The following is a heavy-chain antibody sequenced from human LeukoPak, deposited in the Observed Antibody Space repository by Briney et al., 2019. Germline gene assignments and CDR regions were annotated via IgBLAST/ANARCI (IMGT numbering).Heavy chain of an antibody. V-gene: IGHV3-33*01. J-gene: IGHJ3*02. CDR2: IWYDGGNR. CDR1: GFTFSSYG. CDR3: STDHDAFDI. Sequence: GGSLRLSCAASGFTFSSYGMHWVRQAPGKGLEWVAVIWYDGGNRYYADSVKGRFTISRDNSKNTLYLQMNSLRAEDTAVYYCSTDHDAFDIWGQGTMVTVSS.